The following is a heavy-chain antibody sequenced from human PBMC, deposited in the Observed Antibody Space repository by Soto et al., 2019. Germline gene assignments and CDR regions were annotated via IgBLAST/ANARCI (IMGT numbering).Heavy chain of an antibody. Sequence: QVQLVESGGGLVKPGGSLRLSCAASGFTFSDYYMSWIRQAPRQGLERVSYRSSSGSTIYYADSVKGRFTISRDNAKNSLYLQMNSLRAEDTAVYYWAGPTVTPHDGMDVWGQGTTVSVAS. CDR1: GFTFSDYY. CDR2: RSSSGSTI. J-gene: IGHJ6*02. D-gene: IGHD4-17*01. CDR3: AGPTVTPHDGMDV. V-gene: IGHV3-11*01.